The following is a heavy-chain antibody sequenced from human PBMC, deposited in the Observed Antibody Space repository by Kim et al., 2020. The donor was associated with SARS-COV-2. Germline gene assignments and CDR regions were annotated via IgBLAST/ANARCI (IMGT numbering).Heavy chain of an antibody. V-gene: IGHV4-39*01. CDR2: IYYSGST. CDR3: ARQDSSSSHHPDY. J-gene: IGHJ4*02. Sequence: SETLSLTCTVSGGSVSSSDYFWAWIRQPPGKGLECIGTIYYSGSTYYNPSLKSRVTMSVDTSKNQFSLKLTSVTAADTAMYYCARQDSSSSHHPDYWGQGTLVTVSS. CDR1: GGSVSSSDYF. D-gene: IGHD6-13*01.